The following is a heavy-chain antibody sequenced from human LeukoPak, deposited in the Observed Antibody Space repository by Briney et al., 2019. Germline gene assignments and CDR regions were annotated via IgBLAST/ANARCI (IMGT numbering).Heavy chain of an antibody. CDR2: ISSSSSYI. V-gene: IGHV3-21*01. Sequence: PGGSLRLSCAASGFTFSSYSMNWVRQAPGKGLEWVSSISSSSSYIYYADSVKGRFTISRDNAKNSLYLQMNSLRAEDTAVYYCARDGYYYDSSGYSDAFDIWGQGTMVTVSS. D-gene: IGHD3-22*01. CDR1: GFTFSSYS. CDR3: ARDGYYYDSSGYSDAFDI. J-gene: IGHJ3*02.